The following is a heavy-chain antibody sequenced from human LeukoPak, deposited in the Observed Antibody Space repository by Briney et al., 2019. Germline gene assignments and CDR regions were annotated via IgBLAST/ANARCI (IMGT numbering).Heavy chain of an antibody. CDR2: ITAGGGGT. J-gene: IGHJ3*02. V-gene: IGHV3-23*01. Sequence: AGGSLRLSCAASGFTMSTYVMHWVRQAPGKGPEWVSGITAGGGGTYYGDSVKGRFTISRDNFKNSLSLQMNSLTVEDTAVYYCASRGLGRGFDMWGQGTMVTISS. CDR3: ASRGLGRGFDM. D-gene: IGHD3-16*01. CDR1: GFTMSTYV.